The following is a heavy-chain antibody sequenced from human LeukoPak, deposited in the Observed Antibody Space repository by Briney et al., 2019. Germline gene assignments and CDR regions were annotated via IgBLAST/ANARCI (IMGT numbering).Heavy chain of an antibody. D-gene: IGHD3-10*01. CDR2: IIPILGIA. V-gene: IGHV1-69*04. Sequence: ASVKVSCKASGGTFSSYAISWVRQAPGQGLEWMGRIIPILGIANYARKFQGRVTITADKSTSTAYMELSSLRSEDTAVYYCARVSGVKTAVGAFDIWGQGTMVTVSS. J-gene: IGHJ3*02. CDR1: GGTFSSYA. CDR3: ARVSGVKTAVGAFDI.